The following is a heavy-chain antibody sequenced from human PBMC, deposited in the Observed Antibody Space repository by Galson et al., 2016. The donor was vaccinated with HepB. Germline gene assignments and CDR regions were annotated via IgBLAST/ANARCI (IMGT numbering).Heavy chain of an antibody. J-gene: IGHJ6*02. D-gene: IGHD3-3*01. Sequence: SLRLSCAASGFTVSSNYMSWVRQAPGKGLEWVSIIYTGGSTYYADSVKGRFTTTRHNSKNTLYLQMNSLRHEDTAVYYCARAYDFWSGRYYYAMDVWGHGTTVTVS. V-gene: IGHV3-53*04. CDR3: ARAYDFWSGRYYYAMDV. CDR1: GFTVSSNY. CDR2: IYTGGST.